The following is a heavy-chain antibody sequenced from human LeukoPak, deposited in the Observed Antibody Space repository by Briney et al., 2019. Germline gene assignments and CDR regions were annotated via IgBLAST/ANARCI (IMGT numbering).Heavy chain of an antibody. J-gene: IGHJ5*02. CDR2: ISSSGSTI. CDR3: ARLDDYGDYEDP. D-gene: IGHD4-17*01. V-gene: IGHV3-11*01. Sequence: RGSLRLSCAASGFTFRDYYMSRIRQAPGKELEWVSYISSSGSTIYYADSVKGRFTISRDNAKNSLYLQMNSLRAEDTAVYYCARLDDYGDYEDPWGQGTLVTVSS. CDR1: GFTFRDYY.